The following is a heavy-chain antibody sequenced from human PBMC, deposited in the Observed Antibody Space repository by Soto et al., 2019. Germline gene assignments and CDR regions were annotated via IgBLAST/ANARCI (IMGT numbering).Heavy chain of an antibody. V-gene: IGHV3-23*01. D-gene: IGHD2-2*01. Sequence: GGSLRLSCAASGFTFSSYAMSCVRQAPGKGLEWVSAISGSGGSTYYADSVKGRFTISRDNSKNTLYLQMNSLRAEDTAVYYCAKPHIVVVPAATGNYFDYWGQGTLVTVSS. CDR3: AKPHIVVVPAATGNYFDY. CDR2: ISGSGGST. CDR1: GFTFSSYA. J-gene: IGHJ4*02.